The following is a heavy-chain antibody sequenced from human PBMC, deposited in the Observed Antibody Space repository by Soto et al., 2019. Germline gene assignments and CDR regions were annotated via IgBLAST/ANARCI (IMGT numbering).Heavy chain of an antibody. D-gene: IGHD3-22*01. J-gene: IGHJ4*02. CDR2: IYYSGST. Sequence: TLSLTCSVAGGSVSSNIYYWTWIRQHPGKGPEWIGHIYYSGSTYYNPSLKSRVTISLDMSKNQFSLKLTSVSAADTAVYYCARGYDYDSGGYLFDYWGQGTLVTVSS. V-gene: IGHV4-31*03. CDR1: GGSVSSNIYY. CDR3: ARGYDYDSGGYLFDY.